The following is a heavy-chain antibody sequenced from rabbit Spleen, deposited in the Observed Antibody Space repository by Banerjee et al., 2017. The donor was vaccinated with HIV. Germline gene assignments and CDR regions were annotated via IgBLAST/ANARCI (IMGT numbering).Heavy chain of an antibody. CDR1: GFDFSSNA. CDR3: ARCYIYGYASGLNL. CDR2: IGTTSGST. V-gene: IGHV1S45*01. Sequence: QEQLVESGGGLVQPEGSLTLTCKASGFDFSSNAMCWVRQAPGKGLEWIACIGTTSGSTYYANWAKGRFTISKTSSTTVTLQMTSLTAADTATYFCARCYIYGYASGLNLWGPGTLVTVS. J-gene: IGHJ4*01. D-gene: IGHD6-1*01.